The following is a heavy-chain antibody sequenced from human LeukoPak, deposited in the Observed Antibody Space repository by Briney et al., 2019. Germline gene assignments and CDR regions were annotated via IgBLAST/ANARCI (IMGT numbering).Heavy chain of an antibody. CDR1: GYTLTELS. CDR3: ARAAAGTAHFDY. V-gene: IGHV1-24*01. CDR2: FDPEDGET. D-gene: IGHD6-13*01. J-gene: IGHJ4*02. Sequence: ASVKVSCKVSGYTLTELSMHWVRQAPGKGLEWMGGFDPEDGETIYAQKFQGRVTMTEDTSTDTAYMELSSLRSEDTAVYYCARAAAGTAHFDYWGQGTLVTVSS.